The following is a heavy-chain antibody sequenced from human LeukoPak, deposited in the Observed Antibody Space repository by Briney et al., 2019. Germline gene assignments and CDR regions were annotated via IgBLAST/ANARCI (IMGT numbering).Heavy chain of an antibody. CDR2: IYPDDSDT. CDR3: ASVPYSLGDY. J-gene: IGHJ4*02. CDR1: GYSFSSHW. Sequence: GESLKISCKGSGYSFSSHWIGWVRQMPGKGLEWMGIIYPDDSDTRYSPSLQGQVTISADKSISTAYLQWSSLKASDTAMYYCASVPYSLGDYWGQGTLVTVSS. V-gene: IGHV5-51*01. D-gene: IGHD4-11*01.